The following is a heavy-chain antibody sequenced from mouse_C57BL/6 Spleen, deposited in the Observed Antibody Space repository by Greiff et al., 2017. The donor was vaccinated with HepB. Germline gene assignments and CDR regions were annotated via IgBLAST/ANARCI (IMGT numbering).Heavy chain of an antibody. CDR2: ISSGGSYT. Sequence: EVKLVESGGDLVKPGGSLKLSCAASGFTFSSYGMSWVRQTPDKRLEWVATISSGGSYTYYPDSVKGRFTISRDNAKNTLYLQMSSLKSEDTAMYYCARQGDEGYFDYWGQGTTLTVSS. V-gene: IGHV5-6*01. CDR3: ARQGDEGYFDY. J-gene: IGHJ2*01. D-gene: IGHD3-3*01. CDR1: GFTFSSYG.